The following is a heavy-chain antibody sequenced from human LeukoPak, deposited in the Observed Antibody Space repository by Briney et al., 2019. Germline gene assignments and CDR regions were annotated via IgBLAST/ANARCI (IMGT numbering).Heavy chain of an antibody. Sequence: GGSLRLSCAASGFTFSSYAMYWVRQAPGKGLEWVAVISYDGSNKYYADSVKGRFTISRDNSKNTLYLQMNSLRAEDTAVYYCVTSWVRQPRDVWGQGILVTVSS. D-gene: IGHD3-10*01. CDR3: VTSWVRQPRDV. CDR2: ISYDGSNK. V-gene: IGHV3-30-3*01. CDR1: GFTFSSYA. J-gene: IGHJ4*02.